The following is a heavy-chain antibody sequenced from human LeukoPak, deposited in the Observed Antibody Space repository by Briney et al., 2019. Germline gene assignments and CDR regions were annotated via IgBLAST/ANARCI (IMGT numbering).Heavy chain of an antibody. D-gene: IGHD1-26*01. V-gene: IGHV3-7*01. Sequence: GGSLRLSCAASGFTFSSYSMNWVRQAPGKGLEWVANIKQDGSEKYYVDSVKGRFTISRDNAKNSVHLQMNSLRAEDTAVYYCARDLDGSYDYWGQGTLVTVSS. CDR1: GFTFSSYS. CDR2: IKQDGSEK. CDR3: ARDLDGSYDY. J-gene: IGHJ4*02.